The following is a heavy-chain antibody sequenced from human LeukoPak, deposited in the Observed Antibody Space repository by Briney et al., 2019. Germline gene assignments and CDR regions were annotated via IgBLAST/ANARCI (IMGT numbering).Heavy chain of an antibody. J-gene: IGHJ4*02. Sequence: PSETLSLTGTVSGGSISSSSHYWGWIRQPTGKGLEWIGSIYYSGSTYYNPSLKSRVTISVDTSKNQFSLKLSSVTAADTAVYYCARHLPFNYYFDYWGQVTLVTVSS. CDR2: IYYSGST. D-gene: IGHD3-16*01. V-gene: IGHV4-39*01. CDR1: GGSISSSSHY. CDR3: ARHLPFNYYFDY.